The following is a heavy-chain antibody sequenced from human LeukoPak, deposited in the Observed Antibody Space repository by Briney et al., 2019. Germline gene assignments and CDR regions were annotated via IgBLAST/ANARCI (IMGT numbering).Heavy chain of an antibody. V-gene: IGHV4-39*07. CDR3: ARVPGGSSGWYADY. J-gene: IGHJ4*02. CDR1: GGSISSSSYY. D-gene: IGHD6-19*01. CDR2: IYYSGRT. Sequence: PSETLSLTCTVSGGSISSSSYYWGWIRQPPGKGLEWIGTIYYSGRTYYNPSPKSRVTLSVDKSKNQFSLKLSSVTAADTAVYYCARVPGGSSGWYADYWGQGTLVTVSS.